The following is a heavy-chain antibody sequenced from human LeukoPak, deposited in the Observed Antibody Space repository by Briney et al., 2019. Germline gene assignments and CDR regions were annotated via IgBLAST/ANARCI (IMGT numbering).Heavy chain of an antibody. Sequence: ASVKVSCEASGYTFTGYYMHWVRQAPGQGLEWMGWINPNSGGTNYAQKFQGRVTMTRDTSISTAYTELSRLRSDDTAVYYCASHYYSDSSPIYYYYMDVWGKGTTVTVSS. CDR1: GYTFTGYY. D-gene: IGHD3-22*01. J-gene: IGHJ6*03. CDR2: INPNSGGT. CDR3: ASHYYSDSSPIYYYYMDV. V-gene: IGHV1-2*02.